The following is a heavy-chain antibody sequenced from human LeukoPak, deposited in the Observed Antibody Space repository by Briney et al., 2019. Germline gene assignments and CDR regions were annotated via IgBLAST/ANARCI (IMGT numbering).Heavy chain of an antibody. CDR1: GGTFSSYA. V-gene: IGHV1-69*05. CDR2: IIPIFGTA. J-gene: IGHJ4*02. CDR3: ATVVYSYGYDY. Sequence: SVKVSCKASGGTFSSYAISWVRQAPGQGLEWMGRIIPIFGTANYAQKFQGRVTITTDESTSTAYMELSSLRSEDTAVYYCATVVYSYGYDYWGQGTLVTVSS. D-gene: IGHD5-18*01.